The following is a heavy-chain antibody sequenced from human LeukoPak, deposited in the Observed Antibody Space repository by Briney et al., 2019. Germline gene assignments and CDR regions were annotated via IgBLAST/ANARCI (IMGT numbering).Heavy chain of an antibody. CDR2: IIPRLGTT. CDR3: AADGTD. CDR1: GGTFSSYA. V-gene: IGHV1-69*05. Sequence: ASVKVSCKASGGTFSSYAINWVRQAPGQGLEWMGGIIPRLGTTKYIEKFQGRITITTDESTTTAYMELTSLRSEDTAVYYCAADGTDWGQGTLVTVSS. J-gene: IGHJ4*02.